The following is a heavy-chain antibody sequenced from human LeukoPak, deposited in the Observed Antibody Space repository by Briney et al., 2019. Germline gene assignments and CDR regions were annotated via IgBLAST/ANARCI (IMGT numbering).Heavy chain of an antibody. D-gene: IGHD2-21*02. CDR3: ARFAAVTAGDF. Sequence: AGGSLRLSCAASGFTFSSYWMHWVRQAPGKGLEWVSRILPDGSDGNYADSVQGRFIISRDNAKSTLYLQMNSLKAEDTAVYFCARFAAVTAGDFWGQGTTVTVSS. V-gene: IGHV3-74*01. CDR1: GFTFSSYW. J-gene: IGHJ6*02. CDR2: ILPDGSDG.